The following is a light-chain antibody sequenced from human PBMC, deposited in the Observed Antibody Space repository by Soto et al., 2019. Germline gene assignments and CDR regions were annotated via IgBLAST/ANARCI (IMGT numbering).Light chain of an antibody. Sequence: DIQMTQSPSTLSASVGDRVTITCRASQSVSPWLAWYQQKPGKAPKLLLYETSILESGVPSRFSGSGSGTEFTLTISGLQPDDFAAYYGQQYSLYWTFGQGTKVEIK. V-gene: IGKV1-5*03. CDR1: QSVSPW. CDR3: QQYSLYWT. CDR2: ETS. J-gene: IGKJ1*01.